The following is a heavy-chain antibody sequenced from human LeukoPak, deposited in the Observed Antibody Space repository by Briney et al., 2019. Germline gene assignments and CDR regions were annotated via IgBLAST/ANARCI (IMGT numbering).Heavy chain of an antibody. CDR1: GFTFSSYA. D-gene: IGHD3-10*01. J-gene: IGHJ4*02. V-gene: IGHV3-23*01. CDR3: AKTIVRGVTKYYFDY. Sequence: PGGSLRLSCAASGFTFSSYAMSWVRQAPGKGLEWVSGISASNPNTCYADSVKGRFTISRDNSKNTLYLQMNSLRADDTAVYYCAKTIVRGVTKYYFDYWGQGTLVTVSS. CDR2: ISASNPNT.